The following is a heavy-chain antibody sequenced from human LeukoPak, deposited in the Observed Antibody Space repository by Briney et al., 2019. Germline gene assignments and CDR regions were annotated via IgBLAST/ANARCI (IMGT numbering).Heavy chain of an antibody. V-gene: IGHV3-23*01. CDR1: GFTFSSYA. Sequence: PGGSLRLSCAASGFTFSSYAMSWVRQAPGKGLEWVSAIGSSSGRTYYADSVKGRFTISRDNSKNTLYLQMNSLRAEDTAVYYRAKLRTAVGWSAFDIWGQGTMVTVSS. J-gene: IGHJ3*02. D-gene: IGHD2-15*01. CDR2: IGSSSGRT. CDR3: AKLRTAVGWSAFDI.